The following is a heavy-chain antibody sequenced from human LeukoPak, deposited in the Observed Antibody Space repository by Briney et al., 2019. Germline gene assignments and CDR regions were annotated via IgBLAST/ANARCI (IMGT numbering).Heavy chain of an antibody. CDR1: GYSFTRYW. CDR3: ARRCMSGYCSSGGPMDDY. CDR2: IYPADSDT. Sequence: GESLKISCKGSGYSFTRYWIGWVRQMPETGLEWMGVIYPADSDTTYNPSFQGQVTISVDRSINTAYLQWSSLKVSDTAMYYCARRCMSGYCSSGGPMDDYWGQGTLVTVSS. V-gene: IGHV5-51*01. J-gene: IGHJ4*02. D-gene: IGHD2-15*01.